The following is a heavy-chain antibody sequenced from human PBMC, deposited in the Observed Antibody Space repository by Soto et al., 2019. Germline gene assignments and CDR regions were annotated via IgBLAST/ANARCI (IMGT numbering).Heavy chain of an antibody. J-gene: IGHJ3*02. CDR2: INPNSGGT. CDR1: GYTFTGYY. Sequence: ASVKVSCKASGYTFTGYYMHWVRQAPGQGLEWMGWINPNSGGTNYAQKFQGRVTMTRDTSIGTAYMELSSLRSEDSAVYYCAADVLTYDNGGYFFDGFDTWGQGTMVTVSS. V-gene: IGHV1-2*02. CDR3: AADVLTYDNGGYFFDGFDT. D-gene: IGHD3-22*01.